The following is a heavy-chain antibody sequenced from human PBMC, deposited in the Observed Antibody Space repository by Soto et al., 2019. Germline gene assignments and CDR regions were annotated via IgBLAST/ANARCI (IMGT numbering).Heavy chain of an antibody. J-gene: IGHJ4*02. D-gene: IGHD3-22*01. CDR3: AMYYYDSSGYDY. CDR2: IIPIFGTA. CDR1: GGTFSSYA. Sequence: SVKVSCKASGGTFSSYAISWVRQAPGQGLEWMGGIIPIFGTANYAQKFQGRVTITADESTSTAYMELSSLRSEDTAVYYCAMYYYDSSGYDYWGQGXLVTVYS. V-gene: IGHV1-69*13.